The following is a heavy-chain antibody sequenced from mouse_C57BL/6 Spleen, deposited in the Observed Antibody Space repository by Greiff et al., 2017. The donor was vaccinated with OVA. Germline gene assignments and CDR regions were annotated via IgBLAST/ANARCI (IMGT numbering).Heavy chain of an antibody. CDR1: GYSITSGYY. D-gene: IGHD4-1*01. Sequence: EVQLQQSGPGLVKPSQSLSLTCSVTGYSITSGYYWNWIRQFPGNKLEWMGYISYDGSNNYNPSLKNRISITRDTSKNQFFLKLNSVTTEDTATYYCAREELGRGDYWGQGTTLTVSS. V-gene: IGHV3-6*01. CDR3: AREELGRGDY. CDR2: ISYDGSN. J-gene: IGHJ2*01.